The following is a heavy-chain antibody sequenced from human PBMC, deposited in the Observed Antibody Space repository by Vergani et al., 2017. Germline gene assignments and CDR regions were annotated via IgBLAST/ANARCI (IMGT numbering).Heavy chain of an antibody. J-gene: IGHJ5*02. CDR1: GYIFKNYY. Sequence: VQLVQSGAEVRKPGASVTVSCTASGYIFKNYYIHWLRQAPGQAFEWMGILNPTTGHTTSAQKFMGRVDMTRDPSTDTSTRTVQMTLSSLRSEDTAVYYCTRSIGYCAGATCRAYYFDHWGQGTRVTVSS. CDR2: LNPTTGHT. CDR3: TRSIGYCAGATCRAYYFDH. D-gene: IGHD2-21*01. V-gene: IGHV1-46*02.